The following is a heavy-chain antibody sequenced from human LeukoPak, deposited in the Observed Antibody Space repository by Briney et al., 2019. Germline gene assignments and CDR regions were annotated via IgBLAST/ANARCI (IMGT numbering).Heavy chain of an antibody. J-gene: IGHJ6*03. V-gene: IGHV3-30*02. Sequence: GGSLRLSCAASGFTFSSYGMHWVRQAPGKGLEWVAFIRYDGSNKYYADSVKGRFTISRDNSKNTLHLQMNSLRAEDTAVYYCAKEGSSSFYYYYYMDVWGKGTTVTVSS. CDR3: AKEGSSSFYYYYYMDV. D-gene: IGHD6-6*01. CDR2: IRYDGSNK. CDR1: GFTFSSYG.